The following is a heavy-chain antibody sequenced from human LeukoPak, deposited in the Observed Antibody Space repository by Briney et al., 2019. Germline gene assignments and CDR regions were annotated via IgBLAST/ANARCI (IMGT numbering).Heavy chain of an antibody. J-gene: IGHJ4*02. CDR3: ARGPRAYSSGYYYPFDY. CDR2: INSDGSST. CDR1: GFTFSSYW. Sequence: GGSLRLSCAASGFTFSSYWMHWVRQAPGKGLVWVSRINSDGSSTSYADSVKGRFTISRDNAKNTLYLPMNSLRAEDTAVYYCARGPRAYSSGYYYPFDYWGQGTLVTVSS. V-gene: IGHV3-74*01. D-gene: IGHD3-22*01.